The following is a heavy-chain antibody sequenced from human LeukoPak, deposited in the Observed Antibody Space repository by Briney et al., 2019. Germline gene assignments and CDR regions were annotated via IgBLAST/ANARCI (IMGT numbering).Heavy chain of an antibody. CDR1: GGSINSGSYY. CDR2: IYTTGST. CDR3: ARCTSTSCYNFDY. V-gene: IGHV4-61*09. Sequence: SQTLSLTCTVSGGSINSGSYYWNWIRQSAGKGLEWIGHIYTTGSTNCSPSLRSRVTISLDTSKNQFSLKLNSVTAADTAVYYCARCTSTSCYNFDYWGQGTLVTVSS. D-gene: IGHD2-2*02. J-gene: IGHJ4*02.